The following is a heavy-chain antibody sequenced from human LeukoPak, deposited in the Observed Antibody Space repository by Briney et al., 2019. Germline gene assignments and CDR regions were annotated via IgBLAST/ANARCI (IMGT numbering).Heavy chain of an antibody. V-gene: IGHV1-2*02. CDR2: INPNSGGT. Sequence: GASVKVSCKASGYTFTGYYMHWVRQAPGQGLEWMGWINPNSGGTNYAQKFQGRVTMTRDTSISTAYMELSRLRSDDTAVYYCAREGTYCSSTSCYRGDYFDYWGQGTLVTVSS. CDR3: AREGTYCSSTSCYRGDYFDY. J-gene: IGHJ4*02. D-gene: IGHD2-2*02. CDR1: GYTFTGYY.